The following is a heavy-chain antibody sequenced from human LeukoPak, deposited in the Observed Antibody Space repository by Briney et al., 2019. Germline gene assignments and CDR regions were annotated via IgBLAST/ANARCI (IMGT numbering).Heavy chain of an antibody. CDR2: IWYDGSNK. Sequence: GGSLRLSCAASRFTFSTYAMHWVRQAPGKGLEWVAVIWYDGSNKYYADSVKGRFTISRDNSQSTLYLQMNSLRAEDTAVYYCAKEIEAWGTFDFWGQGTLVTVSS. D-gene: IGHD7-27*01. V-gene: IGHV3-33*06. CDR1: RFTFSTYA. CDR3: AKEIEAWGTFDF. J-gene: IGHJ4*02.